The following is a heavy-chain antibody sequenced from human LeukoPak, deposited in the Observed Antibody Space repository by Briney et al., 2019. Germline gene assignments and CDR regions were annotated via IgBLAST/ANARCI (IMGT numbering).Heavy chain of an antibody. Sequence: GGSLRLSCAASGFSFSSYWMSWVRQAPGKGLEWVANIKQDGSEKYYVDSVKGRFTISRDNAKNSLYLQMNSLRAEDTAVYYCARDFSTSCYECWFDLWGQRTLVTVSS. V-gene: IGHV3-7*01. J-gene: IGHJ5*02. CDR1: GFSFSSYW. CDR3: ARDFSTSCYECWFDL. CDR2: IKQDGSEK. D-gene: IGHD2-2*01.